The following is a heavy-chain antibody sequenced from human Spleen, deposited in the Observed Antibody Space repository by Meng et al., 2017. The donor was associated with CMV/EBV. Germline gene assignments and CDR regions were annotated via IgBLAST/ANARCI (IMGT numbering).Heavy chain of an antibody. CDR1: GFAFNTYS. V-gene: IGHV3-21*01. D-gene: IGHD1-14*01. CDR3: ARDLTWARLGH. Sequence: GESLKISCAASGFAFNTYSMNWVRQAPGKGLEWVSSVSSSSNYIYYADSVKGRFTISRDNAKNSLYLQMNSLRAEDTAVYYCARDLTWARLGHWGQGTLVTVSS. CDR2: VSSSSNYI. J-gene: IGHJ4*02.